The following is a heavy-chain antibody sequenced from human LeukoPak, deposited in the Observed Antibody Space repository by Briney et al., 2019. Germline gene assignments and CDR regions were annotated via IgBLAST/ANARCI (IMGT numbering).Heavy chain of an antibody. CDR1: GGSFSGYY. D-gene: IGHD6-13*01. CDR3: ARGRGIAAAGIRWFDP. V-gene: IGHV4-34*01. J-gene: IGHJ5*02. Sequence: SSETLSLTCAVYGGSFSGYYWSWIRQPPGKGLEWIGEINHSGSTNYNPSLKSRVTISVDTSKNQFSLKPSSVTAADTAVYYCARGRGIAAAGIRWFDPWGQGTLVTVSS. CDR2: INHSGST.